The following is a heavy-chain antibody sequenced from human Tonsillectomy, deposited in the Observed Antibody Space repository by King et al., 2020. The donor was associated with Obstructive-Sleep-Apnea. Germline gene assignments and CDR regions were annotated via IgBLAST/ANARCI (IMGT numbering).Heavy chain of an antibody. D-gene: IGHD2-15*01. CDR3: ARDNVVVVAATPEYYFDY. V-gene: IGHV3-30*04. CDR2: KSYDGSNK. CDR1: GFTFSSYA. J-gene: IGHJ4*02. Sequence: VQLVESGGGVVQPGRSRRLSCAASGFTFSSYAMPLVRQAPCKGLGWVAVKSYDGSNKYYADSVKGRFTSSRDNSKNTLYLQMNSLRAEDTAVYYCARDNVVVVAATPEYYFDYWAREPWSPSPQ.